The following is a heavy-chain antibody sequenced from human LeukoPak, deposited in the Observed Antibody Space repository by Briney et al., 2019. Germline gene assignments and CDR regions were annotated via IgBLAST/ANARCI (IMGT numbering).Heavy chain of an antibody. CDR3: AKHLATSGSYPLDY. D-gene: IGHD2-15*01. V-gene: IGHV3-23*01. J-gene: IGHJ4*02. Sequence: GGSLRLSCAVSGFTFSSYAMSWVRQAPGKGLEWVSVICGNAACAYYADSVKGRFSISRDNAKNTLYLQMYNLRAEDTAVYHCAKHLATSGSYPLDYWGQGTPVTVSS. CDR1: GFTFSSYA. CDR2: ICGNAACA.